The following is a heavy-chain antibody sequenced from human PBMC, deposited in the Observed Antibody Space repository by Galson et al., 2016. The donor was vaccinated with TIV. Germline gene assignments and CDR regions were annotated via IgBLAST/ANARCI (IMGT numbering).Heavy chain of an antibody. D-gene: IGHD2/OR15-2a*01. CDR3: ARSNSYNFYYMAV. Sequence: SVKVSCKASGVTFSSYAISWVRQAPGQGLEWMGGLIPMFGITNYAQRFQGRVTITVDGSTSTAYMELSSLRSEDTAVYYCARSNSYNFYYMAVWGQGTTVTVSS. J-gene: IGHJ6*03. V-gene: IGHV1-69*13. CDR1: GVTFSSYA. CDR2: LIPMFGIT.